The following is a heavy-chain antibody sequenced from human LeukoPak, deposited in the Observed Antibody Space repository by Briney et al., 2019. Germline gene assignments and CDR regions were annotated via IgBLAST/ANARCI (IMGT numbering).Heavy chain of an antibody. CDR3: ARSNCNSCYLGLWYYFDY. J-gene: IGHJ4*02. V-gene: IGHV3-66*01. Sequence: PGGSLRLSCAASGITVSSNYMSWVRQAPGKDLEWVSVIYPGGSTYYADSVKGRFTISRDNSRNTLYLQMNSLRAEDTAVYYCARSNCNSCYLGLWYYFDYWGQGTLVTVSS. CDR1: GITVSSNY. D-gene: IGHD1/OR15-1a*01. CDR2: IYPGGST.